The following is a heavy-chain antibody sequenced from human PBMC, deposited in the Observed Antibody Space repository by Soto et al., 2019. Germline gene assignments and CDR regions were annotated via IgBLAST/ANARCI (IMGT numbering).Heavy chain of an antibody. CDR3: AKDRRAGGNSAFYFDF. CDR1: GFNFSNYA. CDR2: ISATGGGT. D-gene: IGHD3-16*01. J-gene: IGHJ4*02. Sequence: GSLRLSCAACGFNFSNYAMSWVRQAPGKGLEWVSLISATGGGTYYADSVKGRFTISRDNSHNTLYLQVHSLTAEDTAVYYCAKDRRAGGNSAFYFDFWGQGAQVTVSS. V-gene: IGHV3-23*01.